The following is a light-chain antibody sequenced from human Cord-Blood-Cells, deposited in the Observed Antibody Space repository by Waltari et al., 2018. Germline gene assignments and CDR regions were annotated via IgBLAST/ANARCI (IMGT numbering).Light chain of an antibody. CDR3: QAWDSSTVV. CDR2: QDS. V-gene: IGLV3-1*01. CDR1: KLGDKY. J-gene: IGLJ2*01. Sequence: SYELTQPPSVSVSPGQTASITCSGDKLGDKYACWYQQKPGQSPVLVIYQDSKRPSGIPERFAGPNSGNTATLTSGGTQAMDEADYYCQAWDSSTVVFGGGTKLTVL.